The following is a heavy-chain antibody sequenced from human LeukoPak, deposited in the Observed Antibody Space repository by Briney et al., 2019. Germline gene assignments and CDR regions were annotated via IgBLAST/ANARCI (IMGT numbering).Heavy chain of an antibody. V-gene: IGHV3-21*01. CDR2: IGSSSSYI. D-gene: IGHD6-13*01. Sequence: GGSLRLSCAASGFTFSSYSMNWVRQAPGKGLEWVSSIGSSSSYIYYADSVKGRFTISRDNAKNSLYLQMNSLRAEDTAVYYCARTGYSSSWDFDYWGQGTLVTVSS. CDR3: ARTGYSSSWDFDY. CDR1: GFTFSSYS. J-gene: IGHJ4*02.